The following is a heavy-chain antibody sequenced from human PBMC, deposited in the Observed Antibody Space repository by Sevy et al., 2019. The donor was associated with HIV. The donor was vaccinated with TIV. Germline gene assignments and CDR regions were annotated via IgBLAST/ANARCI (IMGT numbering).Heavy chain of an antibody. CDR2: INHSGST. J-gene: IGHJ5*02. CDR3: ARTYIVVVVAATPGWFDP. D-gene: IGHD2-15*01. Sequence: SETLSLTCAVYGGSFSGYYWSWIRQPPGKGLEWIGEINHSGSTNYNPSLKSRVTISVDTPKNQFSLKLSSVTAADTAVYYCARTYIVVVVAATPGWFDPWGQGTLVTVSS. V-gene: IGHV4-34*01. CDR1: GGSFSGYY.